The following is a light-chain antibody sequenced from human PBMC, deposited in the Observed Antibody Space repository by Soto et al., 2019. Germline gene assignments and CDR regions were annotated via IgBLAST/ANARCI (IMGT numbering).Light chain of an antibody. V-gene: IGLV1-44*01. J-gene: IGLJ3*02. CDR3: AVWDDSLNGLWV. CDR2: SNN. CDR1: TSNIGSNS. Sequence: QSVLTQPPSASGTPGQKVTIVCYGRTSNIGSNSVNWYQQLPGTAPKLLIYSNNQRPSGVPDRFSGSKSGTSASLAISGLQSDDEADYYCAVWDDSLNGLWVFGGGTKLTVL.